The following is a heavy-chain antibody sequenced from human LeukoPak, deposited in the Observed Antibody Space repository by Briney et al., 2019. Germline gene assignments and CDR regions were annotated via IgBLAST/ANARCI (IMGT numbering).Heavy chain of an antibody. CDR3: ARDPTNCGGDCYSLYFDY. V-gene: IGHV3-21*01. CDR1: GFTFSSYS. D-gene: IGHD2-21*02. CDR2: ISSSSSYI. Sequence: PGGSLRLSCAASGFTFSSYSMNWVRQAPGKGLEWVSSISSSSSYIYYADSVKGRFTISRDNAKNSLYLQMNSLRAEDTAVYYCARDPTNCGGDCYSLYFDYWGQGTLVTVSS. J-gene: IGHJ4*02.